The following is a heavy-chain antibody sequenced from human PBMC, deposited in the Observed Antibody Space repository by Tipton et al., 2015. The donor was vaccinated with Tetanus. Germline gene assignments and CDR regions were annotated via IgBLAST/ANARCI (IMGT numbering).Heavy chain of an antibody. CDR1: GGSMRSGTFY. CDR3: ARTWGVWVTSIDAFDI. D-gene: IGHD3-16*01. J-gene: IGHJ3*02. V-gene: IGHV4-39*01. Sequence: TLSLTCTVSGGSMRSGTFYWGWIRQAPGKGLEWIGNIYYSGSTDYNPSLKSQVAISVDTSKNQFSLKLSSVTAADTAVYYCARTWGVWVTSIDAFDIWGQGTKVAVSS. CDR2: IYYSGST.